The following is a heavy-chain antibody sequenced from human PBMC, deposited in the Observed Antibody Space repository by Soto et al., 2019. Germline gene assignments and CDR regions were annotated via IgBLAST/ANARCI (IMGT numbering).Heavy chain of an antibody. J-gene: IGHJ4*02. D-gene: IGHD2-2*01. Sequence: SGPTLVNPTQTLTLTCTFSGFSLSTSGMCVSWIRQPPGKALEWLALIDWDDDKYYSTSLKTRLTISKDTSKNQVVLTMTNMDPVDTATYYCARTLVPDVPATAIYGTVYYFDYWGQGTLVTVSS. V-gene: IGHV2-70*01. CDR1: GFSLSTSGMC. CDR2: IDWDDDK. CDR3: ARTLVPDVPATAIYGTVYYFDY.